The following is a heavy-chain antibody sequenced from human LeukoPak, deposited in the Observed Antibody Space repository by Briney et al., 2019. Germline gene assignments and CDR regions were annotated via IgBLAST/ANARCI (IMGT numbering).Heavy chain of an antibody. CDR1: GFTFSRYW. Sequence: GGSLRLSCAVSGFTFSRYWLTWVRQAPGKGREWVANIKQDGSEKNYVDSVKGRFTISRDNPKISLYLQMNSLRGDDTAVYYCARASTVATGWLDSWGQGTLVTVSS. J-gene: IGHJ5*01. CDR2: IKQDGSEK. D-gene: IGHD4-17*01. V-gene: IGHV3-7*01. CDR3: ARASTVATGWLDS.